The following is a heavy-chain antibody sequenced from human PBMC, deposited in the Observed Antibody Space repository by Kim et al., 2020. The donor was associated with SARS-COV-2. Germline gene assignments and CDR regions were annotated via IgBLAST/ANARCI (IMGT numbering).Heavy chain of an antibody. CDR3: ARQGLGITMVRGATAGFDY. V-gene: IGHV4-59*08. Sequence: SETLSLTCTVSGGSISSYYWSWIRQPPGKGLEWIGYIYYSGSTNYNPSLKSRVTISVDTSKNQFSLKLSSVTAADTAVYYCARQGLGITMVRGATAGFDYWGQGTLVTVSS. J-gene: IGHJ4*02. CDR2: IYYSGST. CDR1: GGSISSYY. D-gene: IGHD3-10*01.